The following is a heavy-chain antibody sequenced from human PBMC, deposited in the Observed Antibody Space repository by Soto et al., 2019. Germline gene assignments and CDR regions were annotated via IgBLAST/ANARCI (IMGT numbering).Heavy chain of an antibody. CDR3: TTDSYSDMPLVRFDY. V-gene: IGHV3-15*07. J-gene: IGHJ4*01. Sequence: EVQVVDSGGDLVKPGGSLRLSCPASGFTFENAWINWVRQVPGKGLEWVGRIKSKIHGGTTDFAAPVKGRFAISRDDSKNTAYMERNDIRIEDTGIYYCTTDSYSDMPLVRFDYWGHGTLVTVSS. D-gene: IGHD1-26*01. CDR1: GFTFENAW. CDR2: IKSKIHGGTT.